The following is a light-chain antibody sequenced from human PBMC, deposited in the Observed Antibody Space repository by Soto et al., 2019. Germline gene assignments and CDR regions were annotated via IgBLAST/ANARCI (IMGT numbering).Light chain of an antibody. V-gene: IGKV3-20*01. Sequence: EIVLTQSPGTLSLSPGERATLSCRASQSISSSYLAWYQQKPGQAPRLLFYAASSRATGIPDRFSGSGSGKDFTLTISRLEPEDFGVYFCQQYGSSSYTFGQGTQLEIK. CDR2: AAS. J-gene: IGKJ2*01. CDR1: QSISSSY. CDR3: QQYGSSSYT.